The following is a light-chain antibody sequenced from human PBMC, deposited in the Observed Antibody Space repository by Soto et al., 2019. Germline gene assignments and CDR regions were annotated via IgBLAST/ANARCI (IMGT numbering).Light chain of an antibody. Sequence: EIVMTQSPATLSVSAGERATISCRASQSVSSNLAWYQQKPGQAPRLLIYGASTRDTGIPARFSGSGSGTEFTLTISSLQSEDFAIYYCQQYNNWPWTFGQGTKVEIK. CDR2: GAS. CDR3: QQYNNWPWT. CDR1: QSVSSN. V-gene: IGKV3-15*01. J-gene: IGKJ1*01.